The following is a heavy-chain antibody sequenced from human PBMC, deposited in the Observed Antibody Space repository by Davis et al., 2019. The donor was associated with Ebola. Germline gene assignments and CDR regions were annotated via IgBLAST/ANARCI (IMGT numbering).Heavy chain of an antibody. J-gene: IGHJ2*01. CDR3: GSMVVGYFDL. CDR1: GGSISSHY. D-gene: IGHD3-10*01. Sequence: PGGSLRLSCTVSGGSISSHYWSWIRQPPGKGLEWIGYIYYSGSTNYNPSLKSRVTISVDTSKNQFSLKLSSVAAADTAVYYCGSMVVGYFDLWGRGTLVTVSS. V-gene: IGHV4-59*11. CDR2: IYYSGST.